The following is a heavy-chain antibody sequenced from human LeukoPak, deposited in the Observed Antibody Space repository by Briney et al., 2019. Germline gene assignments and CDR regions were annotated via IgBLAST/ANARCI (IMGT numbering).Heavy chain of an antibody. V-gene: IGHV3-30-3*01. CDR1: GFTFSSYA. CDR3: AKDLSPGNVEDAFDI. Sequence: PGGSLRLSCAASGFTFSSYAMHWVRQAPGKGLEWVAVISYDGSNKYYADSVKGRLTISRDNSKNTLYLQMNSLRAEDTAVYYCAKDLSPGNVEDAFDIWGQGTMVTVSS. CDR2: ISYDGSNK. J-gene: IGHJ3*02. D-gene: IGHD2-15*01.